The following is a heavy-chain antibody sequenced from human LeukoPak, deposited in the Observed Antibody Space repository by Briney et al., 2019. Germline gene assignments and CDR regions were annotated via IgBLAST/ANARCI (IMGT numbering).Heavy chain of an antibody. J-gene: IGHJ4*02. D-gene: IGHD2/OR15-2a*01. CDR1: GFSFISYA. V-gene: IGHV3-30*02. CDR2: MRSDGSDI. Sequence: PGGSLRLSCAASGFSFISYAMLWFRQAPGKGLEWVAFMRSDGSDIFYAESLKGRFTISRDNAKNTLFLQMNSLGAEDTAVYYCARDDYYFASENWGQGALVTVSS. CDR3: ARDDYYFASEN.